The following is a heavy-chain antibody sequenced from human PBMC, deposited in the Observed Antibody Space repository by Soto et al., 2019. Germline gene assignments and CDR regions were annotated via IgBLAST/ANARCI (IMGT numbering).Heavy chain of an antibody. J-gene: IGHJ4*02. CDR1: GHSFTSYW. CDR2: IDPSDSYT. Sequence: GESLKISCQGSGHSFTSYWISWVRQMPGKGLEWMGRIDPSDSYTNYSPSFQGHVTISADKSISTAYLQWSSLKASDTAMYYCARYRGGYSYGPTNYFDYWGQGTLVTVSS. D-gene: IGHD2-15*01. CDR3: ARYRGGYSYGPTNYFDY. V-gene: IGHV5-10-1*01.